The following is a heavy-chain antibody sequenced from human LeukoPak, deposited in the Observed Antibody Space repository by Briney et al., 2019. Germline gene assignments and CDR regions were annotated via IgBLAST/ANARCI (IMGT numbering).Heavy chain of an antibody. V-gene: IGHV1-2*06. D-gene: IGHD1-26*01. CDR1: GYTFSDYY. CDR2: INPSSGGT. CDR3: AREEVMGAYYVH. J-gene: IGHJ4*02. Sequence: ASVEVSCKTSGYTFSDYYIHWVRQAPGQGLEWMGRINPSSGGTTYAQKFQGRVTMTRDTSLNTAYMELNRLISDDAAVYYCAREEVMGAYYVHWGQGTLVTVSS.